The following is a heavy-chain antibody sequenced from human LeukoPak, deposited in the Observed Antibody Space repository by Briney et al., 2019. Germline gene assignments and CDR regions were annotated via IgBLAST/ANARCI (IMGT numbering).Heavy chain of an antibody. D-gene: IGHD6-19*01. V-gene: IGHV1-8*01. CDR3: ARGSVAADR. CDR2: MNPNSGDT. CDR1: GYTFIRYD. J-gene: IGHJ5*02. Sequence: WASVKVSCKASGYTFIRYDINWVRQATGQGPEWMGWMNPNSGDTGYARKFQGRVTMTRNTSINTAYMELTSLTSEDTAVYYCARGSVAADRWGQGSLVTVSS.